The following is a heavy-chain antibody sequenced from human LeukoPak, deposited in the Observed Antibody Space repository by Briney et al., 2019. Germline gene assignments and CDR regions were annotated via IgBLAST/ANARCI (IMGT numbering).Heavy chain of an antibody. CDR3: AREIPQLLPLYYYYGMDV. CDR1: GFTFSSYA. Sequence: PGGSLRLSCAASGFTFSSYAMHWVRQAPGKGLEWVAVISYDGSNKYYADSVKGRFTISRDNSKNTLYLQMNSLRAEDTAVYYCAREIPQLLPLYYYYGMDVWGQGTTVTVSS. V-gene: IGHV3-30*04. D-gene: IGHD2-2*01. CDR2: ISYDGSNK. J-gene: IGHJ6*02.